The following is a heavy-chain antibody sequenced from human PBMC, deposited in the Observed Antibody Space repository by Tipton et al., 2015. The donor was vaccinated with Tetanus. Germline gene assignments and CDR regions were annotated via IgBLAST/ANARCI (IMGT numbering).Heavy chain of an antibody. D-gene: IGHD3-22*01. CDR2: ISHSGTT. CDR3: ARDRRDFAYDSRGFYSPLYYFDN. Sequence: TLSLTCNVSGGSITKDYWSWIRQSPGKTLEWIGYISHSGTTNYNPSLMSRVTLSLDTARGQFSLKLTSVTAADAAVYFCARDRRDFAYDSRGFYSPLYYFDNWGQGVRVTVSS. CDR1: GGSITKDY. J-gene: IGHJ4*02. V-gene: IGHV4-4*08.